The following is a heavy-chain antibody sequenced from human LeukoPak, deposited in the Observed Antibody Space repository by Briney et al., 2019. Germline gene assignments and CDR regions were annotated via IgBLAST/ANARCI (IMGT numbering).Heavy chain of an antibody. CDR1: GYTFTSYG. Sequence: GASVKVSCKASGYTFTSYGISWVRQAPGQGLEWMGWISAYNGNTNYAQKLQGRVTMTTDTSTSTAYMELRSLRSDDTAVYYCARVLGYCSSTSCLGRGMDYWGQGTLVTVSS. D-gene: IGHD2-2*01. J-gene: IGHJ4*02. CDR2: ISAYNGNT. V-gene: IGHV1-18*01. CDR3: ARVLGYCSSTSCLGRGMDY.